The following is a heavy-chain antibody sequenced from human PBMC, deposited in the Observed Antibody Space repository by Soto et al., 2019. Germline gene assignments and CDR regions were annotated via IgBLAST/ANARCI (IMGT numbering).Heavy chain of an antibody. V-gene: IGHV4-30-4*01. CDR2: IHYSGST. J-gene: IGHJ5*02. CDR1: GGSISSGDYY. D-gene: IGHD3-9*01. CDR3: ARGTPGLLLYFDWLSGNIWFDP. Sequence: PSETLSLTCTVSGGSISSGDYYWSWIRQPPGKGLEWVGYIHYSGSTSYNPSLKSRISLSADTSRNQFSLKLSSVTAADTAVYYCARGTPGLLLYFDWLSGNIWFDPWGQGTLVTVSS.